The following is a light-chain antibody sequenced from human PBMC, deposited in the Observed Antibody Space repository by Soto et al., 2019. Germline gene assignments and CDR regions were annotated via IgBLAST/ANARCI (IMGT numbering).Light chain of an antibody. CDR2: AAS. CDR1: QGISSY. CDR3: QQYYSYGT. V-gene: IGKV1-8*01. J-gene: IGKJ1*01. Sequence: AIRMTQSPSSFSASTGDRVTITCRASQGISSYLAWYQQKPGNAPKLLIYAASTLQSGVPSRFSGSGSGTDFTLTISCLQSEDFATYYCQQYYSYGTFGQGTKVEIK.